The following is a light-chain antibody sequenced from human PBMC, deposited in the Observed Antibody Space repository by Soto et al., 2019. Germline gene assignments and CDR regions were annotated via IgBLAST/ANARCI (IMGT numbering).Light chain of an antibody. Sequence: DIQMTQSPSSLSASVGDRVTITCQASQDINNYLNWYQQKPGKAPKLLISDASNLETGVPSRFSGSGSGTEFTLTISTLQPDDFATYYCQQYNTFSLTFGGGTKVDIK. CDR2: DAS. V-gene: IGKV1-33*01. J-gene: IGKJ4*01. CDR1: QDINNY. CDR3: QQYNTFSLT.